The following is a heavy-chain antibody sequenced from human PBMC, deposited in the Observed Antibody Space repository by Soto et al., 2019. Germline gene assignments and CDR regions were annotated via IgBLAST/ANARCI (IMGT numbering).Heavy chain of an antibody. CDR1: GGTFSSYA. CDR2: IIPIFGTA. J-gene: IGHJ6*02. CDR3: ARGRGDSSGYYPRRAGMDV. V-gene: IGHV1-69*13. Sequence: SVKVSCKASGGTFSSYAISWVRQAPGQGLEWMGGIIPIFGTANYAQKFQGRVTITADESTSTAYMELSSLRSEDTAVYYCARGRGDSSGYYPRRAGMDVWGQGTKVTVSS. D-gene: IGHD3-22*01.